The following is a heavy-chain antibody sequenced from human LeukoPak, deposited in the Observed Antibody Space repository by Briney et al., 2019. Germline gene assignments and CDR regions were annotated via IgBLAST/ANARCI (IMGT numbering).Heavy chain of an antibody. CDR1: GFTFGDYA. CDR3: TRDRGAYNLYDY. V-gene: IGHV3-49*03. J-gene: IGHJ4*02. CDR2: IRSKAYGETA. Sequence: HAGGSLRLSCTASGFTFGDYAMSWNRQAPGKGLEWVGFIRSKAYGETADYAASVKGRFTISRDDSKAIAYLQMNSLKTEDTAVYHCTRDRGAYNLYDYWGQGTLVTVSS. D-gene: IGHD1-1*01.